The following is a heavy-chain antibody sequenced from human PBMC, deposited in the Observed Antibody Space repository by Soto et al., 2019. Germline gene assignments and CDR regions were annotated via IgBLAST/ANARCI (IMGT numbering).Heavy chain of an antibody. CDR3: AADRLYYYDSSGYYFDY. CDR1: GFTFTSSA. D-gene: IGHD3-22*01. J-gene: IGHJ4*02. V-gene: IGHV1-58*01. Sequence: SVKVSCKASGFTFTSSAVQWVRQARGQPLEWIGWIVVGSGNTNYAQKFQERVTITRDMSTSTAYMELSSLRSEDTAVYYCAADRLYYYDSSGYYFDYWGQGTLVTVSS. CDR2: IVVGSGNT.